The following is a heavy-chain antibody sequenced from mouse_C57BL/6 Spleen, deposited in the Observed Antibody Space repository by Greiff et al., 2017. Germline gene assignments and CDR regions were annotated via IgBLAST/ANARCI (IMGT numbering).Heavy chain of an antibody. CDR3: ARSYYGSSPYYFDY. CDR1: GYAFSSSW. Sequence: QVQLQQSGPELVKPGASVKISCKASGYAFSSSWLNWVKQRPGKGLGWIGRIYPGDGDTNYNGKFKGKATLTADKSSSTAYMQLSSLTSEDSAVYFCARSYYGSSPYYFDYWGQGTTLTVSS. D-gene: IGHD1-1*01. CDR2: IYPGDGDT. V-gene: IGHV1-82*01. J-gene: IGHJ2*01.